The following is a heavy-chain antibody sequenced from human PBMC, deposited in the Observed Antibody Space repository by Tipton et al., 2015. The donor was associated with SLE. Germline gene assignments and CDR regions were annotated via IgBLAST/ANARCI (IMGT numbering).Heavy chain of an antibody. V-gene: IGHV4-59*02. J-gene: IGHJ4*02. D-gene: IGHD1-26*01. CDR1: GVSVTNYY. CDR3: ARDLYGGATRLDY. Sequence: TLSLTCTVSGVSVTNYYWSWIRQPPGKRLEWIGFIQGRENTNYNPSLESRVTISVDTSKNQFSLSLRSVTAADTAVYYCARDLYGGATRLDYWGQGTLVTVSS. CDR2: IQGRENT.